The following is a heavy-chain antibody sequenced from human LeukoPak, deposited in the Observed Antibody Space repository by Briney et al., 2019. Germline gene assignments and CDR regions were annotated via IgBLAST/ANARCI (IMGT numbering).Heavy chain of an antibody. CDR3: ARESTTVAGTFDY. CDR1: GGSFSGYY. V-gene: IGHV4-34*01. CDR2: INHSGST. D-gene: IGHD6-19*01. J-gene: IGHJ4*02. Sequence: KPSETLSLTCAVYGGSFSGYYWSWIRQPPGKGLEWIGEINHSGSTNYNPSLKSRVTISVDTSKNQFSLKLSSVTAADTAMYYRARESTTVAGTFDYWGQGTLVTVSS.